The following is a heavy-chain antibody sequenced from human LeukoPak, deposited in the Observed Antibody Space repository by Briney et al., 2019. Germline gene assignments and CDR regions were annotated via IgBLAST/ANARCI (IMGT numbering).Heavy chain of an antibody. CDR2: INHSGST. D-gene: IGHD3-10*01. Sequence: SETLSLTCAVYGGSFSGYYWSWIRQPPGKGLEWIGEINHSGSTNYNPSLKSRVTISVDTSKNQFSLKLSSVTAADTAVYYCAIYWFGDGLGYMDVWGKGTTVTISS. V-gene: IGHV4-34*01. CDR1: GGSFSGYY. CDR3: AIYWFGDGLGYMDV. J-gene: IGHJ6*03.